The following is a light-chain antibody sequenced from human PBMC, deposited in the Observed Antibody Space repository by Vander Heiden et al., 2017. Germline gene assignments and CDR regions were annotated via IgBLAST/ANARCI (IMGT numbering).Light chain of an antibody. CDR3: QTWDRSTVA. Sequence: SYELTQPPSVSVSPGPTASITCSGDDLGQKYICWYQQKPGQSPVLVMYEDTKRPTGIPERFSGANAGNTATLTISGTQAMDEGDYYCQTWDRSTVAFGGGTRLTVL. CDR1: DLGQKY. V-gene: IGLV3-1*01. CDR2: EDT. J-gene: IGLJ2*01.